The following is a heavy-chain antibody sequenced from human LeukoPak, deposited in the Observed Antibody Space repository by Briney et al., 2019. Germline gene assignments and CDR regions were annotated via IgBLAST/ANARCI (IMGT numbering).Heavy chain of an antibody. CDR1: GGSISSSTYY. D-gene: IGHD2-15*01. CDR3: ATHPRYCRGGTCYSMYFQH. Sequence: SETLSLTCTISGGSISSSTYYWGWIRQPPGKGLEWIGTIYYDGSTYYNPSLKSRVTISVDPSKNHFSLKLTSVTAADTAVYHCATHPRYCRGGTCYSMYFQHWGQGTLVTVSS. V-gene: IGHV4-39*02. J-gene: IGHJ1*01. CDR2: IYYDGST.